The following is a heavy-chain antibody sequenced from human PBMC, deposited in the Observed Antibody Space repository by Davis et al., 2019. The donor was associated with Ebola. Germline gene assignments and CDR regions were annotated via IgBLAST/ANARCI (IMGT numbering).Heavy chain of an antibody. CDR2: IYSSGIT. CDR1: DGSIKTNY. Sequence: SETLSLTCTVPDGSIKTNYFSWIRQSPGMGLEWIGYIYSSGITNYNPSLKSRVTISIGTSKNQLSLKLSSVTAAETAVYYCAREDASSTSADYWGQGILVTVSS. CDR3: AREDASSTSADY. J-gene: IGHJ4*02. D-gene: IGHD2-15*01. V-gene: IGHV4-59*01.